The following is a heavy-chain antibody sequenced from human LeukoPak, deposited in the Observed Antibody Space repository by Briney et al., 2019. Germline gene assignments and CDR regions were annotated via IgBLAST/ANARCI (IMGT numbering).Heavy chain of an antibody. CDR3: ARDPSLGGGVGY. CDR1: GGSICSGSYY. V-gene: IGHV4-61*02. J-gene: IGHJ4*02. CDR2: NYTSGST. D-gene: IGHD2-15*01. Sequence: PSEGLSLTCIGSGGSICSGSYYGSWTRQPAGEGLEWLGRNYTSGSTNYNPSLKSRVTITVDTSKNQFSLKLSSVTAADTAVYYCARDPSLGGGVGYWGQGTLVTVSS.